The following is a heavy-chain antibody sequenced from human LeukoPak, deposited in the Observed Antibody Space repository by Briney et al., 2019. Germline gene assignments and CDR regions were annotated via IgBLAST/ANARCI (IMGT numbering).Heavy chain of an antibody. CDR2: IYYSGST. CDR1: GGSITSISYY. V-gene: IGHV4-39*01. CDR3: ARQDSSGWYFNDY. D-gene: IGHD6-19*01. Sequence: PSETLSLTCTVSGGSITSISYYWGWIRQPPGKGLEWIGSIYYSGSTYYNPPLKTRVTVSVDTSKNQFSLKLSSVTAADTAVYYCARQDSSGWYFNDYWGQGTPVTVSS. J-gene: IGHJ4*02.